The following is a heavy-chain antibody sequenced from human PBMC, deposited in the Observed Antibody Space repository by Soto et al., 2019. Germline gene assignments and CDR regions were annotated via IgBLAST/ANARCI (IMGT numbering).Heavy chain of an antibody. V-gene: IGHV1-18*04. J-gene: IGHJ6*02. CDR1: GYTFTSYG. CDR2: ISAYNGNT. CDR3: ARDMTDVVVVPAADYYYGMDV. D-gene: IGHD2-2*01. Sequence: QVQLVQSGAEVKKPGASVKVSCKASGYTFTSYGISWVRQAPGQGLEWMGWISAYNGNTNYAQKLQGRVTMTTDTSTSTAYMEVRSLRSDDTAVYYCARDMTDVVVVPAADYYYGMDVWGQGTTVTVSS.